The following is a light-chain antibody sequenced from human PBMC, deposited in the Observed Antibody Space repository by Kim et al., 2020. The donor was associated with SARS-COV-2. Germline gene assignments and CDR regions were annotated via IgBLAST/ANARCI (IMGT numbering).Light chain of an antibody. CDR2: VNSDGSH. Sequence: QPVLTQSPSASASLGASVKLTCTLSSGHSSYAIAWHQQQPEKGPRYLMKVNSDGSHSKRDGIPDRFSGSSSGAERYLTISSLQSEDEADYHCQTWVTGIWVFGGGTKLTVL. J-gene: IGLJ3*02. V-gene: IGLV4-69*01. CDR3: QTWVTGIWV. CDR1: SGHSSYA.